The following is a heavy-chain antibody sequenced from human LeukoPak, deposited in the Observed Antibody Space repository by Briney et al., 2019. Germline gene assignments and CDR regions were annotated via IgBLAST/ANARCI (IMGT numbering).Heavy chain of an antibody. Sequence: GGSLRLSCAASGFTFSNYWMTWVRQAPGKGLEWVANIKQDGFEKYYVDSVKGRFTISRDNAKNSLYLQMNSLRVEDTAVYYCARDDVAWLQVPGVNAFDVWGQGTTVIVSS. CDR3: ARDDVAWLQVPGVNAFDV. CDR2: IKQDGFEK. CDR1: GFTFSNYW. D-gene: IGHD5-24*01. V-gene: IGHV3-7*01. J-gene: IGHJ3*01.